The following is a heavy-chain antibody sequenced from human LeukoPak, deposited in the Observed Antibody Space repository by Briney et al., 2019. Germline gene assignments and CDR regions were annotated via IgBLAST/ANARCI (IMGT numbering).Heavy chain of an antibody. D-gene: IGHD6-19*01. Sequence: GGSLRLSCAASGFTFSSYAMHWVRQAPGKGLEWVAVISYDGSNKYYADSVKGRFTISRDNSKNTLYLQMNNLRAEDTAVYYCARMGIAVAGVFDYWGQGTLVTVSS. CDR1: GFTFSSYA. V-gene: IGHV3-30*04. CDR2: ISYDGSNK. J-gene: IGHJ4*02. CDR3: ARMGIAVAGVFDY.